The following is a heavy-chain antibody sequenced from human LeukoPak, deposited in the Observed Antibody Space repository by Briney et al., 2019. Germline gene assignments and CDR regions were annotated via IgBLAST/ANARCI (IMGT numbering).Heavy chain of an antibody. CDR2: ICANDGNT. Sequence: GGSLRLSCAASGLTFSNYAMSWVRQAPGKGLEWVSVICANDGNTYYADAVKGRSTISRDNSKDTLYLQMDSLRAEDTAVYYCARTYCIGSSCPGVFEYWGQGTLVTVSS. V-gene: IGHV3-23*01. D-gene: IGHD2-15*01. CDR1: GLTFSNYA. J-gene: IGHJ4*02. CDR3: ARTYCIGSSCPGVFEY.